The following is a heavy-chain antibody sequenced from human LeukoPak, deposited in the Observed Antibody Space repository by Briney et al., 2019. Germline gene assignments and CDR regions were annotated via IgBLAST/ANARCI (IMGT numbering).Heavy chain of an antibody. CDR1: GYTFTGYY. Sequence: ASVKVSCKASGYTFTGYYMHWVRQAPGQELEWMGWIDPNSGGTNYAQKFQGRVTMTTDTSTSTAYMELTSLRSDDTAVYYCGRLGYCSGSSCPTSYYNWFDPWGQGTLVTVAS. D-gene: IGHD2-15*01. V-gene: IGHV1-2*02. J-gene: IGHJ5*02. CDR2: IDPNSGGT. CDR3: GRLGYCSGSSCPTSYYNWFDP.